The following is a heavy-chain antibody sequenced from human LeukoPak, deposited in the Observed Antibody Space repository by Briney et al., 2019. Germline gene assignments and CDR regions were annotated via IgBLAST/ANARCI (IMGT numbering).Heavy chain of an antibody. J-gene: IGHJ4*02. D-gene: IGHD3-22*01. Sequence: PGGSLRLSCAASGFTFSSYEMNWVRQAPGKGLEWVSYISSSGSTIYYADSVKGRFTISRDNAKNSLYLQMNSLRAEDTAVYYCARTSGDTFSYYYDSSGYYFPFDYWGQGTLVTVSS. CDR2: ISSSGSTI. CDR3: ARTSGDTFSYYYDSSGYYFPFDY. V-gene: IGHV3-48*03. CDR1: GFTFSSYE.